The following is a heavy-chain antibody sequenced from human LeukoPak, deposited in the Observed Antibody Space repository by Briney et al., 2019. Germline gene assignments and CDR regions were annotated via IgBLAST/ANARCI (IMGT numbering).Heavy chain of an antibody. D-gene: IGHD3-10*02. Sequence: GGSLRLSCAASGFTFSSYWMHWGRQAPGKGLVWVSRINSDGSSTSYADSVKGRFTVSRDNAKNTLYLQMNSLRAEDTAVYYCARLPTCSSAFDFWGQGTMVTVSS. V-gene: IGHV3-74*01. CDR2: INSDGSST. J-gene: IGHJ3*01. CDR1: GFTFSSYW. CDR3: ARLPTCSSAFDF.